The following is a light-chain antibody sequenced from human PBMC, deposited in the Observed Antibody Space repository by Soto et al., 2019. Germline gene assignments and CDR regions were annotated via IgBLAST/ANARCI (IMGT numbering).Light chain of an antibody. V-gene: IGLV3-21*02. CDR3: QVWDIVTSRRI. CDR1: NIETKT. Sequence: SYELTQPPSVSVAPGQTASLACGGDNIETKTVHWYQQRPGQAPVLVVYDDRDRPPGIPERFSGSNSGHTATLTISRVEAGDEADYYCQVWDIVTSRRIFGGGTKLTVL. J-gene: IGLJ2*01. CDR2: DDR.